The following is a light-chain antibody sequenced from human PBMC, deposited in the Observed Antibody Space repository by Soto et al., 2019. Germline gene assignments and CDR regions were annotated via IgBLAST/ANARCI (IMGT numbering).Light chain of an antibody. V-gene: IGKV3-15*01. CDR3: HQYNNWPLIT. CDR2: GAS. J-gene: IGKJ5*01. Sequence: EIMMTQSPATLSVSPGERATLSCRTSQSINSNLAWYQVKPGQAPRLLIYGASTRATGIPARFSGSGSGTEFTLTISSLQSEDFAVYYCHQYNNWPLITFGQGTRLDIK. CDR1: QSINSN.